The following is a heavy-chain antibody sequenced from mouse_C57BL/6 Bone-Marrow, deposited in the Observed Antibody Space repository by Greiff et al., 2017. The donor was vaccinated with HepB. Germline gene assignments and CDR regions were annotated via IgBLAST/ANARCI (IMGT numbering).Heavy chain of an antibody. D-gene: IGHD2-5*01. J-gene: IGHJ4*01. CDR1: GYTFTSYW. Sequence: QVQLQQPGAELVKPGASVKLSCKASGYTFTSYWMQWVKQRPGQGLEWIGEIDPSDSYTNYNQKFKGKATLTVDTSSSTAYMQLSSLISEDSAVYYCARNSTGAMDYWGQGTSVTVSS. CDR3: ARNSTGAMDY. V-gene: IGHV1-50*01. CDR2: IDPSDSYT.